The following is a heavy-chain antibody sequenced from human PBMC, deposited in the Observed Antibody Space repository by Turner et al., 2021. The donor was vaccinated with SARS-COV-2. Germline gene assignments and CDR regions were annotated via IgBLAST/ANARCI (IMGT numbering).Heavy chain of an antibody. D-gene: IGHD4-17*01. J-gene: IGHJ6*02. CDR3: ATCAVTTGYYYHYGLDV. Sequence: QLQLLESGPGLVKPSETLSLTCTVPGGSISSSSYYWGWIRQPPGKGLEWIGYIYYSGSTYYNPSLKSRVTISVDTSKNQFSLKLSSVTAADTAVYYCATCAVTTGYYYHYGLDVWGQGTTVTVSS. CDR2: IYYSGST. CDR1: GGSISSSSYY. V-gene: IGHV4-39*07.